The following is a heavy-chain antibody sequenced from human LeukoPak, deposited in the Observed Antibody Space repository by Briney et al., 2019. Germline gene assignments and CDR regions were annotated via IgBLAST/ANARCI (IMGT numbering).Heavy chain of an antibody. Sequence: PSETLSLTCTVSGGSVSSGSYYWCWIRQPPGKGLEWIGYIYYSGSTNYNPSLKSRVTISVDTSKNQFSLKLSSVTAADTAVYYCARVRGYSYGYDYWGQGTLVTVSS. J-gene: IGHJ4*02. CDR2: IYYSGST. CDR1: GGSVSSGSYY. D-gene: IGHD5-18*01. V-gene: IGHV4-61*01. CDR3: ARVRGYSYGYDY.